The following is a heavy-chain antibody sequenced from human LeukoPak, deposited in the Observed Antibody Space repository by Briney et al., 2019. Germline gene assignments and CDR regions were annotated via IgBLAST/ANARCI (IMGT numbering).Heavy chain of an antibody. J-gene: IGHJ3*02. V-gene: IGHV1-18*04. CDR1: GYTFTSYY. CDR2: ISAYNGNT. D-gene: IGHD2-21*02. Sequence: GASVKVSCKASGYTFTSYYMHWVRQAPGQGLEWMGWISAYNGNTNYAQKLQGRVTMTTDTSTSTAYMELRSLRSDDTAVYYCARVAVVTALTTAFDIWGQGTMVTVSS. CDR3: ARVAVVTALTTAFDI.